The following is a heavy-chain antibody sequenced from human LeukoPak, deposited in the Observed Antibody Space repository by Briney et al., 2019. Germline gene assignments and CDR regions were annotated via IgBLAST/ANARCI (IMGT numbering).Heavy chain of an antibody. Sequence: ASVKVSCKVSGYTLTELSMHWVRQAPGKGLEWMGGFDPEDGETIYAQKFQGRVTMTEDTSTDTAYMELSSLRSEDTAVYYCATSTPSGSYYPAYFDYWGQGTLVTVSS. D-gene: IGHD1-26*01. V-gene: IGHV1-24*01. CDR1: GYTLTELS. J-gene: IGHJ4*02. CDR3: ATSTPSGSYYPAYFDY. CDR2: FDPEDGET.